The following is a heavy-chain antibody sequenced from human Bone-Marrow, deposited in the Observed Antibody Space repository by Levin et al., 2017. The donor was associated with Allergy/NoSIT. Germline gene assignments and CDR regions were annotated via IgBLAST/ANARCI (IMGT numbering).Heavy chain of an antibody. J-gene: IGHJ6*02. CDR2: VSHSGST. CDR1: CGSITSTNW. Sequence: PSQTLSLTCAVSCGSITSTNWWSWVRQPPGKELEWIGEVSHSGSTNYNPSLKSRIIMSVDSSKNQFSLKVKSVTAADTAVYYCARDGSFNYYGMDVWGQGTTVTVS. V-gene: IGHV4-4*02. CDR3: ARDGSFNYYGMDV. D-gene: IGHD1-26*01.